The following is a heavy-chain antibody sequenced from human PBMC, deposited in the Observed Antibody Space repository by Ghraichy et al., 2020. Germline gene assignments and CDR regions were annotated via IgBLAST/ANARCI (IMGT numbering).Heavy chain of an antibody. CDR1: GFIFTNSA. CDR3: AVDRGGGLPWYFSL. V-gene: IGHV1-58*01. Sequence: SVKVSCRASGFIFTNSAVQWVRQARGQRLEWIGWIVAGSGDTNYAVQFQQRVSITRDMSTSTAYMELSSLRSEDTAVYYCAVDRGGGLPWYFSLWGRGTLVTVSS. CDR2: IVAGSGDT. J-gene: IGHJ2*01. D-gene: IGHD2-2*01.